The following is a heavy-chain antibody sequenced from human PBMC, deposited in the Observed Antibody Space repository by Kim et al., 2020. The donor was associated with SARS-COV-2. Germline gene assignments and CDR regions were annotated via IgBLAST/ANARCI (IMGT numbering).Heavy chain of an antibody. D-gene: IGHD3-3*01. Sequence: KGRFTISRDNSKNTLYLQRNSLRAEDTAVYYCARESVRDFWSGYSTPFDYWGQGTLVTVSS. CDR3: ARESVRDFWSGYSTPFDY. J-gene: IGHJ4*02. V-gene: IGHV3-30*07.